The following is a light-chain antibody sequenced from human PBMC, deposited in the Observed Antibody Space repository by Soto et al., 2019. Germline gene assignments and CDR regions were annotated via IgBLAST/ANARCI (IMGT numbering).Light chain of an antibody. Sequence: EMDMTQSPATLSASPGERATLSCRAAQNIGNSLGWYQQQPGQAPRLLIYGASLRATGIPARFSGAGSGTEFTRTIGSLQPEDSATYYCQYLGAFGQGTKLEIK. CDR2: GAS. CDR3: QYLGA. V-gene: IGKV3-15*01. J-gene: IGKJ2*01. CDR1: QNIGNS.